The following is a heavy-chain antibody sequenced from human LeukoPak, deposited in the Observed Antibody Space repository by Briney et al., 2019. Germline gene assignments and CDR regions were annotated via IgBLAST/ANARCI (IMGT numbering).Heavy chain of an antibody. J-gene: IGHJ4*02. V-gene: IGHV4-59*12. CDR1: GGSISSYY. Sequence: SETLSLTCTVSGGSISSYYWSWIRQPPGKGLEWIGYIYYSGSTNYNPSLKSRVTISVDTSKNQFSLKLSSVTAADTAVYYCARVPTVTSFDYWGQGTLVTVSS. CDR3: ARVPTVTSFDY. CDR2: IYYSGST. D-gene: IGHD4-17*01.